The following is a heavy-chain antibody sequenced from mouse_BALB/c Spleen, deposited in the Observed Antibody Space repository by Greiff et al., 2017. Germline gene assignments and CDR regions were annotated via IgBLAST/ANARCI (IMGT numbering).Heavy chain of an antibody. J-gene: IGHJ2*01. Sequence: EVQVVESGGDLVKPGGSLKLSCAASGFTFSSYGMSWVRQTPDKRLEWDATISSGGSYTYYPDSVKGRFTISRDNAKNTLYLQMSSLKSEDTAMYYCARQITGYYFDYWGQGTTLTVSS. D-gene: IGHD4-1*01. CDR3: ARQITGYYFDY. V-gene: IGHV5-6*01. CDR1: GFTFSSYG. CDR2: ISSGGSYT.